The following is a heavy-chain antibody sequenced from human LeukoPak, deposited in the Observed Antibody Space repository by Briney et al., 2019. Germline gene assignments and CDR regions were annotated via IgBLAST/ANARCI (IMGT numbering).Heavy chain of an antibody. Sequence: GGSLRLSCAASGFTFSSYWMHWVRQAPGKGLEWVSVISGDGGYTSYGDSVKGRFTISRDDSKNTLYLQMNSLRVEDAAVYYCAQSGYSGYDYPSWGQGTLVTVSS. CDR2: ISGDGGYT. J-gene: IGHJ5*02. V-gene: IGHV3-23*01. CDR1: GFTFSSYW. CDR3: AQSGYSGYDYPS. D-gene: IGHD5-12*01.